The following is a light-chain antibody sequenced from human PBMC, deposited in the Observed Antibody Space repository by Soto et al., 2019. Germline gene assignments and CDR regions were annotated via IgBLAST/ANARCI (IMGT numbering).Light chain of an antibody. CDR1: QGIGVY. V-gene: IGKV1-27*01. Sequence: DIQMTQSPSSLSASFGDRVTITCRASQGIGVYLAWFQQKPGNAPKLLIYAASTLQSGVPSRFSGSGSGTDFTLTISSLQPEDGATYYCQKYNSAPLTFGGGTKVEIK. CDR3: QKYNSAPLT. J-gene: IGKJ4*01. CDR2: AAS.